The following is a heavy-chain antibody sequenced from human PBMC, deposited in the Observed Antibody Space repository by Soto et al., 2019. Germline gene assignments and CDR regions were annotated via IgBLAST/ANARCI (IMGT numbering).Heavy chain of an antibody. D-gene: IGHD3-22*01. V-gene: IGHV4-39*02. CDR3: AREYSLAVVAPGY. CDR1: GGSITISSYY. J-gene: IGHJ4*02. Sequence: PSETLSLTCTVSGGSITISSYYLGWIRQPPGKGLEWIGNIYSRETMDTYYNPSLESRVTISVDTSKNQFSLKLTSVTAADTSVYYCAREYSLAVVAPGYWGQGILVTVSS. CDR2: IYSRETMDT.